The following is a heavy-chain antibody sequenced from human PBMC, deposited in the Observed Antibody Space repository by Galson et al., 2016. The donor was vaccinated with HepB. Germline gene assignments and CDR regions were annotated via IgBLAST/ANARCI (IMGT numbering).Heavy chain of an antibody. V-gene: IGHV3-53*04. Sequence: SLRLSCAASGFTVSTNYMSWVRQAPGKGLEWVSVIYGGGSTTSADSVKGRFTISRHNSKNTLYLQMNSLRTEDTAVYYCARPLPNVGYGMDVWGQGTTVTVSS. CDR2: IYGGGST. CDR1: GFTVSTNY. CDR3: ARPLPNVGYGMDV. J-gene: IGHJ6*02. D-gene: IGHD2-15*01.